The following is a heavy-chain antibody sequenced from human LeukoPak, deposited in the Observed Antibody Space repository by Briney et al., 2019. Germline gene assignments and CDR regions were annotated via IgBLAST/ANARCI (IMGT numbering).Heavy chain of an antibody. CDR3: ARGDYGDYRVFYTLFDY. V-gene: IGHV5-51*01. CDR2: IYPGDSDT. D-gene: IGHD4-17*01. J-gene: IGHJ4*02. Sequence: GESLKISCKGSGYSFTSYWIAWVRQMPGKRLEWMGIIYPGDSDTRYSPSFQGQVAISADKSISTAYLQWSSLKASDTAMYYCARGDYGDYRVFYTLFDYWGQGTLVTVSS. CDR1: GYSFTSYW.